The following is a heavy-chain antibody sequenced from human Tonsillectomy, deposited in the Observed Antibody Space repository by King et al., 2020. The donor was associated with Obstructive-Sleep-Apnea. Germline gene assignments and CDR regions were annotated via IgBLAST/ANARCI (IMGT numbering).Heavy chain of an antibody. CDR1: GFNFNDYH. CDR2: AKSGEDVI. V-gene: IGHV3-11*01. J-gene: IGHJ4*02. D-gene: IGHD1-26*01. CDR3: ARDLWGGSYDY. Sequence: VQLVESGGGLVKPGGSLRLSCAASGFNFNDYHMSWIRQAPGKGLEWVSYAKSGEDVIFYADSVKGRFTVSRDNAKNSLYLQMNSLRVEDTAIYYCARDLWGGSYDYWGQGALVSVSS.